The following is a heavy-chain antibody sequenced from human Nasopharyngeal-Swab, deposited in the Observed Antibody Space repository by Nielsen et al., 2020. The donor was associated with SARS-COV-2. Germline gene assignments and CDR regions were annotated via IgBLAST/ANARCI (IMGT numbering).Heavy chain of an antibody. Sequence: SVKVSCKASGGTFSSYAIIWVRQAPGQGLEWMGGIIPIFGTANYAQKFQGRVTITADESTSTAYMELSSLRSEDTAVYYCARDLNIVANAFDPWGQGTLVTVSS. CDR3: ARDLNIVANAFDP. D-gene: IGHD2/OR15-2a*01. J-gene: IGHJ5*02. CDR2: IIPIFGTA. V-gene: IGHV1-69*13. CDR1: GGTFSSYA.